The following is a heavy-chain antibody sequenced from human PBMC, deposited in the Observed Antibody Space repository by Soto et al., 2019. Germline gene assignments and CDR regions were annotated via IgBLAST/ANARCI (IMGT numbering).Heavy chain of an antibody. Sequence: QLQLQESGPGLVKPSETLSLTCTVAGGYISSSNYYWGWIRQPPGKGLEWIGSIYYSGTTYYNPSLKSRVTRSVDTSNNLFSLRLRSVTAADTAVYYCVRYRANMVGGANWGQGTLVTVSS. V-gene: IGHV4-39*01. J-gene: IGHJ4*02. CDR2: IYYSGTT. CDR3: VRYRANMVGGAN. D-gene: IGHD3-10*01. CDR1: GGYISSSNYY.